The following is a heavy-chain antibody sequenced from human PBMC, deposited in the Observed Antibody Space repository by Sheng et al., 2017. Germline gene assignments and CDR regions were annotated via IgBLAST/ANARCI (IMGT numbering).Heavy chain of an antibody. CDR2: ISGSGRST. CDR3: AKVGYYCSGGVCYHSYYDYYYMDV. D-gene: IGHD2-8*02. CDR1: GLTFNSYG. J-gene: IGHJ6*03. Sequence: EVQLVESGGALVQPGGTLRLSCAASGLTFNSYGMSWVRQAPGKGLEWVSAISGSGRSTYYADSVKGRFTISRDNSKTTLYLQMDSLRAEDTAVYYCAKVGYYCSGGVCYHSYYDYYYMDVWGKGTTVTVSS. V-gene: IGHV3-23*04.